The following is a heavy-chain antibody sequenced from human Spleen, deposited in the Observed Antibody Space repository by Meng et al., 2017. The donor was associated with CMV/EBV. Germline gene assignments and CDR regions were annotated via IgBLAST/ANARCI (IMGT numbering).Heavy chain of an antibody. CDR3: ARGVGWASSWFDP. CDR2: VYYSGST. CDR1: GDSISNFY. V-gene: IGHV4-59*01. J-gene: IGHJ5*02. Sequence: SETLSLTCTVSGDSISNFYWSWIRQPPGKGLEYIGYVYYSGSTNYNPSLKSRVTMSVDTSKNHFSLRLTSVTAADTAVYYCARGVGWASSWFDPWGQGTLVTVSS. D-gene: IGHD6-19*01.